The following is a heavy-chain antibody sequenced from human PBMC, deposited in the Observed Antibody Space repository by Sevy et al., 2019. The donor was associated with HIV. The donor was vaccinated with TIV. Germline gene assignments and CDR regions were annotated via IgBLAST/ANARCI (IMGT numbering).Heavy chain of an antibody. V-gene: IGHV3-53*01. CDR2: LYSGGST. J-gene: IGHJ3*02. CDR1: GLTVSSNY. D-gene: IGHD4-17*01. Sequence: GGSLRLACAASGLTVSSNYMSWVRRAPGKGLEWVSVLYSGGSTYDADSVKGRFTISRDNSKNTLYLQMNSLRAEDTAVYYSASRPLPVQDAFDIWGQGTMVTVSS. CDR3: ASRPLPVQDAFDI.